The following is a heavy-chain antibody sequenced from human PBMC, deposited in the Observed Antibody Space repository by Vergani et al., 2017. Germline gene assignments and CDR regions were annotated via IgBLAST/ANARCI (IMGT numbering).Heavy chain of an antibody. J-gene: IGHJ4*02. Sequence: EVQLLESGGGLVQPGGSLRLSCEASGFSFPGYAMSWVRQAPGKGLEWVSSVSGSSATPYYADSVKGRFIISRDNSKNTLHLQMNSLRADDTAVYCCTKGSRGYTGYFFDYCGQGTLATVSS. CDR3: TKGSRGYTGYFFDY. CDR2: VSGSSATP. CDR1: GFSFPGYA. V-gene: IGHV3-23*01. D-gene: IGHD5-12*01.